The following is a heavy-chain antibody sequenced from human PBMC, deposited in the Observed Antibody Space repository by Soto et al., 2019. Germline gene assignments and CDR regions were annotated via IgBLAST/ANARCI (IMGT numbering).Heavy chain of an antibody. CDR2: ISGSGGST. V-gene: IGHV3-23*01. J-gene: IGHJ4*02. D-gene: IGHD2-2*01. Sequence: GGSLRLSCAASGFTFSSYAMSWVRQAPGKGLEWVSAISGSGGSTYYADSVKGRFTISRDNSKNTLYLKMNSLRAEDTAVYYCAKELVTGTGYCSSTSCHPDDYWGQGTLVTVSS. CDR3: AKELVTGTGYCSSTSCHPDDY. CDR1: GFTFSSYA.